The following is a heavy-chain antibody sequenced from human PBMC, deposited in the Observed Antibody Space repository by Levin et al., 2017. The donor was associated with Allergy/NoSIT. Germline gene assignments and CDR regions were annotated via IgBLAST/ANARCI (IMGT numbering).Heavy chain of an antibody. CDR1: GFTFNSYA. D-gene: IGHD3-16*01. CDR2: ISTSGGST. J-gene: IGHJ4*02. V-gene: IGHV3-23*01. Sequence: GESLKISCAASGFTFNSYAMNWVRQAPGKGLEWVSAISTSGGSTYYADSVKGRFTISRDNSKNTLSLQMNSLRAEDTAVYYCAKSPYDYVWGSSDYWGQGALVTVSS. CDR3: AKSPYDYVWGSSDY.